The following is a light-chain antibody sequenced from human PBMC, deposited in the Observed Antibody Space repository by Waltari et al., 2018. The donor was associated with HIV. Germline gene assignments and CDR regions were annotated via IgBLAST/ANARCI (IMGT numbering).Light chain of an antibody. CDR1: TSNLGSVP. Sequence: SVLTQPPSASGHPGQRVNIPCSGSTSNLGSVPVFWYQNLPWTAPKLLFHRNHQRPSGVPDRCSVSTSGTSASLAISGLRSEDEAEYYCVVWDDTLRGVIFGGGTKVAVL. CDR2: RNH. J-gene: IGLJ2*01. V-gene: IGLV1-47*01. CDR3: VVWDDTLRGVI.